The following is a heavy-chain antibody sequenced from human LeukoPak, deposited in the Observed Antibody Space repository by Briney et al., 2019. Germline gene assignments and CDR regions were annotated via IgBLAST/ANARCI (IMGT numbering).Heavy chain of an antibody. V-gene: IGHV4-30-2*01. J-gene: IGHJ3*02. CDR3: ARGGGPMATATSSDAFDI. D-gene: IGHD5-24*01. CDR2: IYHSGST. CDR1: GGSISSGGYY. Sequence: SQTLSLICTVSGGSISSGGYYWSWIRQPPGKGLEWIGYIYHSGSTYYNPSLKSRVTISVDRSKNQFSLKLSSVTAADTAVYYCARGGGPMATATSSDAFDIWGQGTMVTVSS.